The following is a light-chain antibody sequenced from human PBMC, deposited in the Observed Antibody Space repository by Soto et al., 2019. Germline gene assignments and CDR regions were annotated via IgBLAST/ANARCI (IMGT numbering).Light chain of an antibody. V-gene: IGKV3-20*01. J-gene: IGKJ5*01. CDR1: QSVTSRY. Sequence: EIVLTQSPGTLSLSPGERATLSCRASQSVTSRYFAWYQQKPGQAPRLLIYDTSSRATGISDRFSGSGSGTDFTLTISRLESDDFALYYCQQYAEGTPITFGQGTLLEVK. CDR2: DTS. CDR3: QQYAEGTPIT.